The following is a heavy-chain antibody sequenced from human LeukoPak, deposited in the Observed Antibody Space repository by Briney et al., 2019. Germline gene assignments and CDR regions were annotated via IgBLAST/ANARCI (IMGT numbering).Heavy chain of an antibody. D-gene: IGHD3-10*01. Sequence: GGSLRLSCAASGFTFNNYAMNWVRQAPGKGLEWVSSISGGGETTYYADSAKGRFTISRDNSQNTLYLQMNSLRAEDTAVYYCARDPDYGSGRIDRYWGQGTLVTVSS. CDR2: ISGGGETT. J-gene: IGHJ4*02. CDR1: GFTFNNYA. CDR3: ARDPDYGSGRIDRY. V-gene: IGHV3-23*01.